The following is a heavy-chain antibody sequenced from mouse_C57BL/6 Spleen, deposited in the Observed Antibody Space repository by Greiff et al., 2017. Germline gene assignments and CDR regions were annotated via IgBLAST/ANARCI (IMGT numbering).Heavy chain of an antibody. D-gene: IGHD2-4*01. J-gene: IGHJ3*01. CDR1: GFTFSSYA. CDR3: TREGDYGPLLD. Sequence: EVHLVESGEGLVKPGGSLKLSCAASGFTFSSYAMSWVRQTPEKRLEWVAYISSGGDYLYYADTVKGRFTISRDNARNTLYLQMSSLKSEDTAMYYCTREGDYGPLLDWGQGTLVTVSA. V-gene: IGHV5-9-1*02. CDR2: ISSGGDYL.